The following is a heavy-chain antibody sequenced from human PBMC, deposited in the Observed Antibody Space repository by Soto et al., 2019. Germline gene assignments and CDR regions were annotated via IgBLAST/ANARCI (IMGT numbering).Heavy chain of an antibody. CDR1: GGSFSDYY. D-gene: IGHD3-10*01. CDR2: ITHSGST. CDR3: ARGLRASFGVRLSYYYYGMDV. V-gene: IGHV4-34*01. Sequence: SETLSLTCALYGGSFSDYYWGWIRQPPGKGLECIGEITHSGSTNYNPSLKSRVTLSVDTSKNQFSLNLTSVAAADTAVYYCARGLRASFGVRLSYYYYGMDVWGQGTTVTVSS. J-gene: IGHJ6*02.